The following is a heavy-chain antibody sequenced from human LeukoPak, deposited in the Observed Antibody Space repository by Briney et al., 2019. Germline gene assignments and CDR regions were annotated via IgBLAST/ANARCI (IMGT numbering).Heavy chain of an antibody. V-gene: IGHV3-7*01. CDR1: GFTFSSYW. D-gene: IGHD3-16*01. CDR3: ARLLETYDYVWGSYGFDS. J-gene: IGHJ4*02. CDR2: IKEDGSEK. Sequence: GGSLKLSCAASGFTFSSYWMSWVRQAPGKGLEWVANIKEDGSEKYYVDSVKGRFTISRDNAKNSLYLQMNGLRAEDTAVFYCARLLETYDYVWGSYGFDSWGQGTLVTVSS.